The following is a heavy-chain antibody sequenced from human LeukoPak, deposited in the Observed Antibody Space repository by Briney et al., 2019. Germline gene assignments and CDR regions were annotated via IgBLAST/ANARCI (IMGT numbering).Heavy chain of an antibody. CDR3: ARVNTMVRGVMSRVNGMDV. Sequence: SETLSLTCTVSGGSISSYYWSWIRQPPGKGLEWIGYIYYSGSTNYNPSLKSRVTISVDTSKNQFSLKLSSVTAADTAVYYCARVNTMVRGVMSRVNGMDVWGQGTTVTVSS. CDR2: IYYSGST. J-gene: IGHJ6*02. V-gene: IGHV4-59*12. CDR1: GGSISSYY. D-gene: IGHD3-10*01.